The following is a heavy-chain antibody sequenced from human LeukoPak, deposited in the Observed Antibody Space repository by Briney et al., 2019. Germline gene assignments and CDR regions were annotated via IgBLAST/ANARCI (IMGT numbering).Heavy chain of an antibody. CDR1: GFTFSSYP. V-gene: IGHV3-30-3*01. J-gene: IGHJ6*02. Sequence: PGGSLRLSCAASGFTFSSYPMHWVRQAPGKGLEWLAVISSGGGTKYYADSVQGRFTVSRDNSQNTLSLQMNSLRAEDTAVYYCAKDPIAVAGNNYYRMDVWGQGTTVSVSS. CDR3: AKDPIAVAGNNYYRMDV. D-gene: IGHD6-19*01. CDR2: ISSGGGTK.